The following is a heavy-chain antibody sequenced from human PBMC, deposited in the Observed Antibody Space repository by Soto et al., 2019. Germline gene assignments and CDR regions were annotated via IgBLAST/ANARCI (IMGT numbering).Heavy chain of an antibody. CDR2: INPSGGST. Sequence: QVQLVQSGAEVKKPGASVKVSCKTSGYTFTSYYMHWVRQAPGQGLEWMGIINPSGGSTSYAQKVQSRVTMTRDTSTSTVYMELSSLRSEDTAVYYCARSTRLGELSFGYWGQGTLVTVSS. D-gene: IGHD3-16*02. CDR3: ARSTRLGELSFGY. V-gene: IGHV1-46*01. J-gene: IGHJ4*02. CDR1: GYTFTSYY.